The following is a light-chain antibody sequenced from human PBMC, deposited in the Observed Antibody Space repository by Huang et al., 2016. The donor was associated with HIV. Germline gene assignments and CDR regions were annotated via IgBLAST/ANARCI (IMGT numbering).Light chain of an antibody. CDR3: QQYASQNT. CDR2: DAS. CDR1: HDIGDY. V-gene: IGKV1-33*01. Sequence: DIQMTQSPPSLSASVGDSVTITCQASHDIGDYLNWYQHKPGEAPKLLSYDASNLETGVPSRFSGSGSGTDFTFTINSLQPEDIATYYCQQYASQNTFGQGTQLEIK. J-gene: IGKJ2*01.